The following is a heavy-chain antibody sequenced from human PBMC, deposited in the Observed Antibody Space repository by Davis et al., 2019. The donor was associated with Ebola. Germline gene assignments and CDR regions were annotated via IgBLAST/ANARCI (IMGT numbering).Heavy chain of an antibody. CDR2: ISPDNGGT. V-gene: IGHV1-2*06. CDR1: GYIFTGYY. D-gene: IGHD6-19*01. CDR3: ARDGGWTDYYNGMDV. J-gene: IGHJ6*04. Sequence: ASVKVSCKASGYIFTGYYIHWVRQARGQGLEWMGRISPDNGGTNYAQKFQGRVTMTRDTSRSTAYMELSRLRSDDTAVYYCARDGGWTDYYNGMDVWGKGTTVIVSS.